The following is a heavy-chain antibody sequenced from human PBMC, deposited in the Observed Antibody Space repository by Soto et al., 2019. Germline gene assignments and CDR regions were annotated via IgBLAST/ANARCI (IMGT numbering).Heavy chain of an antibody. CDR1: VLPFSSYA. CDR2: ISGSGGST. CDR3: AKPAAAYYFDY. V-gene: IGHV3-23*01. J-gene: IGHJ4*02. Sequence: GRSLSLSCAASVLPFSSYAMSWARQAPGKGLEWVSAISGSGGSTYYADSVKGRFTISRDNSKNTLYLQMNSLRAEDTAVYYCAKPAAAYYFDYWGQATLVTVSS. D-gene: IGHD6-13*01.